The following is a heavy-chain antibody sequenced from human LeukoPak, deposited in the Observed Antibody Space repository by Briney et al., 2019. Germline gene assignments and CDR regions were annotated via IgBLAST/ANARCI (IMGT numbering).Heavy chain of an antibody. D-gene: IGHD3-16*02. CDR2: MSSSGISL. J-gene: IGHJ4*02. V-gene: IGHV3-48*01. CDR3: AKDALISFRGAWSQSDC. Sequence: GGSLRLSCAASGFTVSSKYMSWVRQAPGKGLECVAYMSSSGISLYYADSVKGRFTISRDNSKNTLFLQMNSLRAEDTAVYYCAKDALISFRGAWSQSDCWGQGTLVTVSS. CDR1: GFTVSSKY.